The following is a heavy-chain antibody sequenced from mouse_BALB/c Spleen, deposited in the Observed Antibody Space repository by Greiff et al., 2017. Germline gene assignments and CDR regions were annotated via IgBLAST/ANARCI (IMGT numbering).Heavy chain of an antibody. CDR2: IRNKANGYTT. D-gene: IGHD2-1*01. CDR1: GFTFTDYY. Sequence: EVKLMESGGGLVQPGGSLRLSCATSGFTFTDYYMSWVRQPPGKALEWLGFIRNKANGYTTEYSASVKGRFTISRDNSQSILYLQMNTLRAEDSATYYCAREYGNLWGQGTSVTVSS. CDR3: AREYGNL. V-gene: IGHV7-3*02. J-gene: IGHJ4*01.